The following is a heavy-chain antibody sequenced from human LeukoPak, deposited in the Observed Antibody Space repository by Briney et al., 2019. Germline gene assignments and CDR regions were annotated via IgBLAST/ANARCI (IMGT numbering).Heavy chain of an antibody. J-gene: IGHJ4*02. CDR3: AADRAQQGGASAY. V-gene: IGHV1-58*01. D-gene: IGHD3-16*01. Sequence: SVKVSCKASGFAFSKSAVQWVRQARGERLEWIGWIVVGSGNTNYAPKFQDRVTITRDMSTNTVFMELKSLRSEDTAVYYCAADRAQQGGASAYWGRGTLVTV. CDR1: GFAFSKSA. CDR2: IVVGSGNT.